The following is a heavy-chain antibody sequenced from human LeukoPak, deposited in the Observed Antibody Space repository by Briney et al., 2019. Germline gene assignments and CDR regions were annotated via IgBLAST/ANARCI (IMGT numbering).Heavy chain of an antibody. V-gene: IGHV4-59*01. Sequence: SETLSLTCTVSGGSINNYYWYWIRQPPGKGLEWIGYIYYSGSTNYNPSLKSRVTISVDTSKNQFSLRLSSVTAADTAVYYCARGTEQWLDCRFDYWGQGTLVTVSS. CDR2: IYYSGST. D-gene: IGHD6-19*01. CDR3: ARGTEQWLDCRFDY. J-gene: IGHJ4*02. CDR1: GGSINNYY.